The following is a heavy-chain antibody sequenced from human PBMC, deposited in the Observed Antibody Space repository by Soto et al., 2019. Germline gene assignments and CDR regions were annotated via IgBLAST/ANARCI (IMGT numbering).Heavy chain of an antibody. Sequence: QVQLQQWGAGLLKPSETLSLTCTVYGASFAGYSWTWLRQSPGKGLEWIGEVSHSGIAKYNPSLGSRVTISLDTSNYQFSLDLTSVTAADTAVYYCARYGGTSIWYFDIWGRGTLVSVSA. J-gene: IGHJ2*01. V-gene: IGHV4-34*01. CDR2: VSHSGIA. CDR1: GASFAGYS. D-gene: IGHD2-15*01. CDR3: ARYGGTSIWYFDI.